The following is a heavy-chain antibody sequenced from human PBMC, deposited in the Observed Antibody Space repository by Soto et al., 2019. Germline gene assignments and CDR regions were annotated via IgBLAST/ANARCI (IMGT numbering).Heavy chain of an antibody. D-gene: IGHD1-1*01. Sequence: QVQLQESGPGLVKPSQTLSLTCSVSGASITTNGYYWPWIRQHPGKGLEWLGFISYSGTTYYHPSLQSQVSISVDGSRNQFFLPLTSVTAADTALYYCPRDKGISWNPLDYWGQPHLRTVSS. V-gene: IGHV4-31*01. J-gene: IGHJ4*02. CDR1: GASITTNGYY. CDR2: ISYSGTT. CDR3: PRDKGISWNPLDY.